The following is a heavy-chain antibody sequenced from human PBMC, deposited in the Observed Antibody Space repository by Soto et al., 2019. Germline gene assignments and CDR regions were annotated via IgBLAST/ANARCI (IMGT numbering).Heavy chain of an antibody. V-gene: IGHV4-34*01. Sequence: SETLSLTCAVYGGSFSGYYGTWFRQPPGTGLEWIGEINHSGSTNYNPSLKSRVTISVDTSKHQFSLKLTSVTAADTAVYYCARDKITGLFDYWGQGTLVTVS. CDR2: INHSGST. D-gene: IGHD2-8*02. CDR3: ARDKITGLFDY. J-gene: IGHJ4*02. CDR1: GGSFSGYY.